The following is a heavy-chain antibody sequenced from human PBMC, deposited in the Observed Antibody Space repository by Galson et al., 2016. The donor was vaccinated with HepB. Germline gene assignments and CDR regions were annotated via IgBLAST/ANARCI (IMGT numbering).Heavy chain of an antibody. CDR2: SYGGGST. CDR1: GFIVSYDY. J-gene: IGHJ6*02. CDR3: ARDPGFRNGMNV. V-gene: IGHV3-53*01. Sequence: SLRLAGAGYGFIVSYDYMNWVRQAPGTGLEWLSVSYGGGSTYYTESVRRRLTISRDNSKNSVFLQMNNLRAEDTAVYYCARDPGFRNGMNVWGQGTTVTVSS.